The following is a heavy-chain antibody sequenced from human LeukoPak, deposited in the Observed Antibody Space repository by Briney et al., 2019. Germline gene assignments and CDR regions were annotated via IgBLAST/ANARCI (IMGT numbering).Heavy chain of an antibody. V-gene: IGHV4-59*01. CDR3: ARDGVRSWFDP. D-gene: IGHD4-17*01. Sequence: SETLSLTCTVSGGPISSYYWSWIRQPPGKGLEWIGYIYYSGSTNYNPSLKSRVTISVDTSKNQFSLKLSSVTAADTAVYYCARDGVRSWFDPWGQGTLVTVSS. CDR2: IYYSGST. CDR1: GGPISSYY. J-gene: IGHJ5*02.